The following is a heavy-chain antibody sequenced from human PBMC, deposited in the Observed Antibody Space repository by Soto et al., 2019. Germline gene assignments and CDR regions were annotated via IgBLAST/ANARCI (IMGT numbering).Heavy chain of an antibody. D-gene: IGHD1-1*01. CDR3: ARDVDDSATGTRTLVY. CDR1: GYTFTCYY. Sequence: ASVNVSWRSAGYTFTCYYMHWVRQAPGQGLEWMVWINPNSGCTNYAQKFQVWVTMTRDTSISTVYIELSSLRSEDTAVYYCARDVDDSATGTRTLVYWGQGTLVTVSS. CDR2: INPNSGCT. V-gene: IGHV1-2*04. J-gene: IGHJ4*02.